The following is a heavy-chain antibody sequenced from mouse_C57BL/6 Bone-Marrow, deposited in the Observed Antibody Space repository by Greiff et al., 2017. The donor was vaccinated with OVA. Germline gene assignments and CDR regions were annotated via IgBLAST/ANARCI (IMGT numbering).Heavy chain of an antibody. V-gene: IGHV5-9*01. Sequence: EVNVVESGGGLVKPGGSLKLSCAASGFTFSSYTMSWVRQTPEKRLEWVATISGGGGNTYYPDSVKGRFTISRDNAKNTLYLQMSSLRSEDTALYYCAHFYCWGDYWGPGTSVTVSS. D-gene: IGHD2-1*01. CDR1: GFTFSSYT. J-gene: IGHJ4*01. CDR2: ISGGGGNT. CDR3: AHFYCWGDY.